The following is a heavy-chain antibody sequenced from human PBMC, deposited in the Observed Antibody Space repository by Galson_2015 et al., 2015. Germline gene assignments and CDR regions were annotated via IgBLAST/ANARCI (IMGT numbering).Heavy chain of an antibody. V-gene: IGHV3-30-3*01. CDR2: ISYDGSNK. CDR3: ARATTGPAIDY. D-gene: IGHD1-1*01. J-gene: IGHJ4*02. CDR1: GFTFSSYA. Sequence: SLRLSCAASGFTFSSYAMHWVRQAPGKGLEWVAVISYDGSNKYYADSVKGRFTISRDNPKNTLYLQMNNLRAEDTAVYYCARATTGPAIDYWGQGTLVTVSS.